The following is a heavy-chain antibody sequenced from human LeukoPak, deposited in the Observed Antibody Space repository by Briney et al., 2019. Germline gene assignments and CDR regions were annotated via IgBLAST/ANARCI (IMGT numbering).Heavy chain of an antibody. V-gene: IGHV3-30*03. CDR2: ISYDGSNK. CDR3: ARVSQGYFDY. J-gene: IGHJ4*02. Sequence: GGSLRLSCAASGFTFSSYGMHWVRQAPGKGLEWVAVISYDGSNKYYADSVKGRFTISRDNAKNSLYLQMNSLRAEDTAVYYCARVSQGYFDYWGQGTLVTVSS. CDR1: GFTFSSYG.